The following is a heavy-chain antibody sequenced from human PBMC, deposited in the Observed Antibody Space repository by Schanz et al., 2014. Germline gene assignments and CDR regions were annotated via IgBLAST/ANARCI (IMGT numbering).Heavy chain of an antibody. CDR3: ARGTMPGTFDI. Sequence: QVQLLQSGAEVKKPGASVKVSCKASGYTFTSDSMHWVRQAPGQGLEWVGRFIPILDVGNYAQQFQGRVTFTADKSTSTAYMELSSLRYEDTALYYCARGTMPGTFDIWGQGTMVTVSS. J-gene: IGHJ3*02. V-gene: IGHV1-69*09. CDR1: GYTFTSDS. CDR2: FIPILDVG. D-gene: IGHD2-2*01.